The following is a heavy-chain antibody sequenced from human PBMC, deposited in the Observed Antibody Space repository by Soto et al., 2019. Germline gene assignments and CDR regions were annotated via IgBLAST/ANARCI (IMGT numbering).Heavy chain of an antibody. CDR1: GGTFSSYA. CDR2: IIPIFGTA. D-gene: IGHD1-26*01. CDR3: AIIVGATTDYYYYYGMDV. Sequence: ASVKVSCKASGGTFSSYAISWVRQAPGQGLEWMGGIIPIFGTANYAQKFQGRVTITADESTSTAYMELSSLRSEDTAVYYCAIIVGATTDYYYYYGMDVWGQGTTVTVSS. J-gene: IGHJ6*02. V-gene: IGHV1-69*13.